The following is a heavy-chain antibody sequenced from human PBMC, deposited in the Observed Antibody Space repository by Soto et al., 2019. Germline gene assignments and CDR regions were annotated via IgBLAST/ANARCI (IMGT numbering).Heavy chain of an antibody. Sequence: QVQLVESGGGLVKPGGSLRLSCAASGFTFSDYYMSWIRQAPGKGLEWVSYISSGGSTIYYADSVKGRFTISRDNAKNSLYLQMNSLRAEDTAVYYCARAAEDDFWSGYYTRWFDPWGQGTLVTVSS. D-gene: IGHD3-3*01. CDR1: GFTFSDYY. CDR3: ARAAEDDFWSGYYTRWFDP. V-gene: IGHV3-11*01. CDR2: ISSGGSTI. J-gene: IGHJ5*02.